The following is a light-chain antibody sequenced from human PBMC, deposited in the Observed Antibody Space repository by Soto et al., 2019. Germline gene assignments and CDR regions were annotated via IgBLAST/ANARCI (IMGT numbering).Light chain of an antibody. V-gene: IGKV3-20*01. CDR3: HQFGDSPQT. Sequence: EIVLTQSPGTLSLSPGERATLSCRASESVSSSHIAWYQQKPGQSPRLLIYGPSNRATGIPDRFSGSGSGTDFALSISRLEPEDLAMYYCHQFGDSPQTFGHGTKVDI. J-gene: IGKJ1*01. CDR1: ESVSSSH. CDR2: GPS.